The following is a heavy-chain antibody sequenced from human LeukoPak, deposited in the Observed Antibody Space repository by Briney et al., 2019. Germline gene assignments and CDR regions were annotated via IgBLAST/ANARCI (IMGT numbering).Heavy chain of an antibody. J-gene: IGHJ4*02. CDR3: AKGDYDSSGYADY. CDR1: GFTFSSYG. CDR2: ISYDGSNK. V-gene: IGHV3-30*18. D-gene: IGHD3-22*01. Sequence: GGSLRLSCAASGFTFSSYGMHWVRQAPGKGLGWVAVISYDGSNKYYADSVKGRFTISRDNSKNTLYLQMNSLRAEDTAVYYCAKGDYDSSGYADYWGQGTLVTVSS.